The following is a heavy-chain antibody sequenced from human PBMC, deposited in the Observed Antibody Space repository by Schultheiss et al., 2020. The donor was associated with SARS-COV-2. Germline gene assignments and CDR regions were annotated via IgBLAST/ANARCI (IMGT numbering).Heavy chain of an antibody. CDR3: ARDGAVAGTPFDY. CDR2: IYSGGST. V-gene: IGHV3-53*01. J-gene: IGHJ4*02. Sequence: GGSLRLSCAASGFTFSSYWMSWVRQAPGKGLEWVSVIYSGGSTYYADSVKGRFTISRDNSKNTLYLQMNSLRAEDTAVYYCARDGAVAGTPFDYWGQGTLVTVSS. D-gene: IGHD6-19*01. CDR1: GFTFSSYW.